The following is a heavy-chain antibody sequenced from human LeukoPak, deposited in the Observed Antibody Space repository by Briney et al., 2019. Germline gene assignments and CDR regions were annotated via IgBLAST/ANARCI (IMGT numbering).Heavy chain of an antibody. CDR1: GGSISSYY. V-gene: IGHV4-59*01. Sequence: SETLSLTCNVSGGSISSYYWSWIRQTPGKSLEWIGYIYYSGSTNYNPSLKSRLTISLDTSKNQFSLRLSSVTAADTAVYYCAREIVEGVHFDHWGQGTLVTVSS. CDR2: IYYSGST. D-gene: IGHD1-26*01. J-gene: IGHJ4*02. CDR3: AREIVEGVHFDH.